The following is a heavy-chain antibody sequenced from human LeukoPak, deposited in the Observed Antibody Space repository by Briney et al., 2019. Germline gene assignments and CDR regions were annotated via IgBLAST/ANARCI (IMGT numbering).Heavy chain of an antibody. D-gene: IGHD6-13*01. CDR1: GGSISSTGSF. Sequence: PSETLSLTCTVSGGSISSTGSFWGWIRQPPGKGLEWIGSIYSGGITNYNPSLKSRVTISVDTSKNQFSLKLRSVTAADTAMYYCARAYSSSWYYNWFDPWGQGTLVTVSS. J-gene: IGHJ5*02. V-gene: IGHV4-39*07. CDR2: IYSGGIT. CDR3: ARAYSSSWYYNWFDP.